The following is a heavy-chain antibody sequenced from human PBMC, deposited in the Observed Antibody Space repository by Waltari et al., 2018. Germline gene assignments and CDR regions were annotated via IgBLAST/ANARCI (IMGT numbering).Heavy chain of an antibody. V-gene: IGHV6-1*01. CDR2: TVYRAKGYN. D-gene: IGHD2-15*01. CDR3: AREIFEGGNCGLAI. Sequence: QVQLQQSGPGLVKPSQTLSLTCAISGDSVSSNSAAWNWIRHSPSRGLEWLGRTVYRAKGYNDYAASVKSRISINPDTSKNHFSLQLNSVTPEDTAVYYCAREIFEGGNCGLAIWGQGTLVTVSS. CDR1: GDSVSSNSAA. J-gene: IGHJ4*02.